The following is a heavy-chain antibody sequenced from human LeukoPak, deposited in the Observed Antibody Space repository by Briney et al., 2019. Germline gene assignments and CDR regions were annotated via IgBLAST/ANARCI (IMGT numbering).Heavy chain of an antibody. J-gene: IGHJ4*02. CDR1: GFIFSRYW. CDR3: ARDPGPYCGGDCYYFDY. V-gene: IGHV3-74*01. Sequence: GGFLRLSCAASGFIFSRYWMHWVRQAPGKGLVWVSRINNDGSGTSYADSVKGRFTISRDNAKNTLYLQMNSLRAEDTAVYYCARDPGPYCGGDCYYFDYWGPGTLVTVSS. CDR2: INNDGSGT. D-gene: IGHD2-21*02.